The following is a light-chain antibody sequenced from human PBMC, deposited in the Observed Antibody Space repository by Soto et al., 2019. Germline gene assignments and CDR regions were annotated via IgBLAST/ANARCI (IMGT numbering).Light chain of an antibody. CDR2: DDN. CDR1: SSNIGGNS. V-gene: IGLV1-51*01. Sequence: QSVLTQPPSVSAAPGQKVTISCSGSSSNIGGNSVSWYQQLPGTAPKLLIYDDNKRPSGVPARFSASTSGTSASLAITALQSEDEADYYCAAWDDSLDAYVFGTGTKVTVL. J-gene: IGLJ1*01. CDR3: AAWDDSLDAYV.